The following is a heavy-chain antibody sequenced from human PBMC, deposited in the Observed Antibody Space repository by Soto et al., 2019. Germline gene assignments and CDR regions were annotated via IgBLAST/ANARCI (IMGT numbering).Heavy chain of an antibody. V-gene: IGHV3-11*01. CDR2: ISSSGSII. CDR1: GFTFSDYY. D-gene: IGHD4-4*01. Sequence: QVQLVVSGGGFVKPGGSLRISCAASGFTFSDYYISWIRQAPGKGLEWVSYISSSGSIIYYADSVKGRFTISRDNAKNSLYLQMTSLIAEDTAVYYCALAGYDSNYYAVTPLSAVHFWGQGTLVTVSS. J-gene: IGHJ4*02. CDR3: ALAGYDSNYYAVTPLSAVHF.